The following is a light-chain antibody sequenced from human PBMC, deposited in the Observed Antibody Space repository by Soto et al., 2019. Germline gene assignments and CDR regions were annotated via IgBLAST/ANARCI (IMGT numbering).Light chain of an antibody. Sequence: DVVMTQSPRSLAVSLGERATLYCKSSQSVLHSTNNKKNLAWYQQKPGQPPKLLIYWASSRESGVPDRFSASGSGTDFPLTISGLQAEDVATYYCQQYYSTPLTFGGGTKVDIK. CDR2: WAS. CDR1: QSVLHSTNNKKN. CDR3: QQYYSTPLT. V-gene: IGKV4-1*01. J-gene: IGKJ4*01.